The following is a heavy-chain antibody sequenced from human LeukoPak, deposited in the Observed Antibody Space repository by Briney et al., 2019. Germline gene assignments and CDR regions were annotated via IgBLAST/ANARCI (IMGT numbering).Heavy chain of an antibody. CDR2: INHSGST. J-gene: IGHJ3*02. Sequence: PSETLSLTCAVYGGSFSGYYWSWIRQPPGKGLEWIGEINHSGSTNYNPSLKSRVTISVDTSKNQFSLKLSSVTAADTAVYYCAAGGYYDSSGYYYHNAFDIWGQGTMVTVSS. V-gene: IGHV4-34*01. CDR3: AAGGYYDSSGYYYHNAFDI. D-gene: IGHD3-22*01. CDR1: GGSFSGYY.